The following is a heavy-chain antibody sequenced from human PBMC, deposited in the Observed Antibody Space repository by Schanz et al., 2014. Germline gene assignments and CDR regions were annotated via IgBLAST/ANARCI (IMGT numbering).Heavy chain of an antibody. V-gene: IGHV3-23*01. CDR2: VPFDGSQK. J-gene: IGHJ4*02. D-gene: IGHD3-10*01. CDR3: AKYRGYYRVSGSYRELEY. CDR1: GFTFSSYA. Sequence: EVQLLESGGGLVEPGGSLRLSCAASGFTFSSYAMSWVRQAPGKGLEWVAFVPFDGSQKFYADSVKGRFTISRDNSKNTVYLQMNSLRPGDTAVYYCAKYRGYYRVSGSYRELEYWGQGTLVTVSS.